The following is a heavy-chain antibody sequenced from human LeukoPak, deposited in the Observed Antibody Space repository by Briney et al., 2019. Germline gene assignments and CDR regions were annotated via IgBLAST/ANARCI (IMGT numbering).Heavy chain of an antibody. V-gene: IGHV3-23*01. J-gene: IGHJ4*02. CDR1: GFTFDDYG. D-gene: IGHD2-21*01. Sequence: GGSLRLSCAASGFTFDDYGMSWVRQAPGKGLEWVSSISVGGGDTFTADSVKGRFTITRENSKNTLYLQMMGLRVEDTAIYYCAKLNLGEMAYFDSWGQGILVTVSS. CDR3: AKLNLGEMAYFDS. CDR2: ISVGGGDT.